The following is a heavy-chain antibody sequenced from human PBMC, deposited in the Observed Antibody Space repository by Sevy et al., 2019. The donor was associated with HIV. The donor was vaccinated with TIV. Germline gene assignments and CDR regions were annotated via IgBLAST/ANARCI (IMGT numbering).Heavy chain of an antibody. CDR1: GYTFTGYY. CDR3: ARERAVAGTWGGDY. D-gene: IGHD6-19*01. CDR2: INPNSGGT. V-gene: IGHV1-2*02. Sequence: ASVKVSCKASGYTFTGYYMHWVRQAPGQGLEWMGWINPNSGGTNYAQKFQGRVTMTRDTSISTAYMELSRLRSDDTAVYYCARERAVAGTWGGDYWGQGTLVTVSS. J-gene: IGHJ4*02.